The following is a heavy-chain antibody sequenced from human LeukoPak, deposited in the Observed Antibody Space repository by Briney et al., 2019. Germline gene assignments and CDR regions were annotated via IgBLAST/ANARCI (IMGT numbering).Heavy chain of an antibody. Sequence: GGSLRLSCAASGFTLSSYWMSWVRQAPGKGLEWVANIKQDGSEKYYVDSVKGRFTISRDNAKNSLYLQMNSLRAEDTAVYYCARDPPGGVSDYWGQGTLVTVSS. CDR2: IKQDGSEK. J-gene: IGHJ4*02. CDR1: GFTLSSYW. V-gene: IGHV3-7*01. CDR3: ARDPPGGVSDY. D-gene: IGHD2-8*02.